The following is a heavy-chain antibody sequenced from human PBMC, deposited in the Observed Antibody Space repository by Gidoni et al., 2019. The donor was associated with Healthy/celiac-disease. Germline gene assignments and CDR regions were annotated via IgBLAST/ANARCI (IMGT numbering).Heavy chain of an antibody. CDR1: GGSFSGYY. V-gene: IGHV4-34*01. CDR2: ITHSGST. Sequence: QVQLQQWGAGLLKPSETLSLTCAGYGGSFSGYYWSWIRQPPGKGLEWIGEITHSGSTNYNPSLKSRVTISVDTSKNQFSLKLSSVTAADTAVYYCARGRFLEWFSYWGQGTLVTVSS. J-gene: IGHJ4*02. D-gene: IGHD3-3*01. CDR3: ARGRFLEWFSY.